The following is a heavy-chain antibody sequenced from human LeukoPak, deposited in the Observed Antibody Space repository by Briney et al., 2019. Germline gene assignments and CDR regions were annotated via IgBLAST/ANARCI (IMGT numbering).Heavy chain of an antibody. CDR2: ISGSGGST. V-gene: IGHV3-23*01. Sequence: GGSLRLSCAASGFTFSTYGMHWVRQAPGKGLEWVSAISGSGGSTYYADSVKGRFTISRDNSKNTLYLQMNSLRAEDTAVYYCAKDRYYGGNSGAVDYWGQGTLVTVSS. D-gene: IGHD4-23*01. CDR3: AKDRYYGGNSGAVDY. J-gene: IGHJ4*02. CDR1: GFTFSTYG.